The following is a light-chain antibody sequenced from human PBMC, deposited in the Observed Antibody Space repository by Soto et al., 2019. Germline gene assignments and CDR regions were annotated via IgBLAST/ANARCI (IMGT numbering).Light chain of an antibody. Sequence: QSALTQPPSVSGSPGQSVAISCTGTSSDVGSYNRVAWYQQPPGTAPKLMIYEVTNRPSGVPDRFPGSKSGNTASLTISGLHAEDEDDYYCNSYTSSNTYVFGTGTKLTVL. CDR3: NSYTSSNTYV. CDR2: EVT. J-gene: IGLJ1*01. V-gene: IGLV2-18*02. CDR1: SSDVGSYNR.